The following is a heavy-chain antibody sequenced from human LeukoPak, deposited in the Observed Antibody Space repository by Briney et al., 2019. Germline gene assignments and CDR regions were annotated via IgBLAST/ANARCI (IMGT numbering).Heavy chain of an antibody. CDR3: ARVVVTITNWFDP. V-gene: IGHV3-9*01. J-gene: IGHJ5*02. CDR2: ISWNSGSI. Sequence: GGSLRLSCAASGFTFDDYAMHWVRQAPGKGLEWVSGISWNSGSIGYADSVKGRFTISRDNARNSLYLQMNSLRAEDTAVYYCARVVVTITNWFDPWGQGTLVTVSS. CDR1: GFTFDDYA. D-gene: IGHD2-21*02.